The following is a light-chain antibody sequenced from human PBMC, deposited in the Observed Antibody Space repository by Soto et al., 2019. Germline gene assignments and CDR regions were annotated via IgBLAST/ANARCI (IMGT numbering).Light chain of an antibody. V-gene: IGKV4-1*01. CDR1: QSVLYSSNNKNY. CDR3: QQYSGAPYT. CDR2: WAS. Sequence: DIVMTQSPDSLAMSLGERATINCKSSQSVLYSSNNKNYLAWYQQKPGQPPKLLIYWASTRESGVPDRFSGSGSGTDFTLAISSLQAEDVAVYYCQQYSGAPYTFGQGTKLELK. J-gene: IGKJ2*01.